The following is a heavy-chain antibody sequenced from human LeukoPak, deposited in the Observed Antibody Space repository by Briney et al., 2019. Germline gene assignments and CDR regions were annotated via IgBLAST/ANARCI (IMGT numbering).Heavy chain of an antibody. V-gene: IGHV3-7*01. CDR2: IKQDGSEK. Sequence: PGGSLRLSCAASGFTFSDHYMDWVRQAPGKGLDWVANIKQDGSEKYYVDSVKGRFTISRDNAKNSLYLQLNSLRAEDTAVYYCAREDYDIWGQGTMVTVSS. D-gene: IGHD3-16*01. CDR3: AREDYDI. CDR1: GFTFSDHY. J-gene: IGHJ3*02.